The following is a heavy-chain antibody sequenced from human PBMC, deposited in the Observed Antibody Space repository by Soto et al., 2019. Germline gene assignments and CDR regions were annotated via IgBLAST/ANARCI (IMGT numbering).Heavy chain of an antibody. D-gene: IGHD6-19*01. CDR2: IYHSGTT. Sequence: SETLSLTCAVSGDSIISIYHWAWIRQPPGRGLERIASIYHSGTTYYNPSLKSRVTISVDTSKNQFSLNLRSVTAADSAVYYCARERSGPPYDHWFGPWGQGTLVTVSS. V-gene: IGHV4-38-2*02. CDR1: GDSIISIYH. J-gene: IGHJ5*02. CDR3: ARERSGPPYDHWFGP.